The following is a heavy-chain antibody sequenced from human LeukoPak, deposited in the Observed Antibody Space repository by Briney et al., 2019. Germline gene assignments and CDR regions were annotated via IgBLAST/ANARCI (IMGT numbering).Heavy chain of an antibody. D-gene: IGHD3-22*01. CDR2: INWNGGST. CDR3: VKGSYDSSGISPPGDFDY. V-gene: IGHV3-20*04. Sequence: GGSLRLSCAASGFTFDDYGMSWVRQAPGKGLEWVSGINWNGGSTAYADSVKGRFTISRDNAKNSLFLQVNSLRAEDTALYYCVKGSYDSSGISPPGDFDYWGQGTLVTVSS. J-gene: IGHJ4*02. CDR1: GFTFDDYG.